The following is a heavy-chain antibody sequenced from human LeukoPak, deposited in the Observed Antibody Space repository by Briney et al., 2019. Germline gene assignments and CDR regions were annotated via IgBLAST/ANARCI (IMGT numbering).Heavy chain of an antibody. D-gene: IGHD2-2*01. J-gene: IGHJ3*02. CDR1: GGSISSGDYY. V-gene: IGHV4-30-4*08. CDR3: ARGGQYQPWDAFDI. Sequence: PSQTLSLTCTVSGGSISSGDYYWSWIRQPPGKGLEWIGYIYYSGSTYYNPSLKSRVTISVDTSKNQFSLKLSSVTAADTAVYYCARGGQYQPWDAFDIWGQGTMVTVPS. CDR2: IYYSGST.